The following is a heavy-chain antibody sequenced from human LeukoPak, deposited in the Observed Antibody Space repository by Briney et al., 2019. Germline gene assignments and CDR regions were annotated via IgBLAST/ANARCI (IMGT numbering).Heavy chain of an antibody. D-gene: IGHD1-20*01. Sequence: SETLSLTCTVSGGSISSYYWSWIRQPPGKGLEWIGEINHSGSTNYNPSLKSRVTISVDTSKNQFSLKLSSVTAADTAVYYCARATRLLFITGRPFDYWGQGTLVTVSS. CDR1: GGSISSYY. CDR3: ARATRLLFITGRPFDY. V-gene: IGHV4-34*01. CDR2: INHSGST. J-gene: IGHJ4*02.